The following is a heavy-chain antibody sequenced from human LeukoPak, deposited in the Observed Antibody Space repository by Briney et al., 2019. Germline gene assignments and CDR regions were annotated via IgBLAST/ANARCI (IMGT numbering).Heavy chain of an antibody. CDR3: AREGGDCSSTSCRPPHWFDP. CDR2: INPNSGGT. D-gene: IGHD2-2*01. CDR1: GYTFTGYY. V-gene: IGHV1-2*02. Sequence: ASVKVSCKASGYTFTGYYMHWVRQAPGQGLEWMGWINPNSGGTNYAQKFQGRVTVTRDTSISTAYMELSRLRSDDTAVYYCAREGGDCSSTSCRPPHWFDPWGQGTLVTVSS. J-gene: IGHJ5*02.